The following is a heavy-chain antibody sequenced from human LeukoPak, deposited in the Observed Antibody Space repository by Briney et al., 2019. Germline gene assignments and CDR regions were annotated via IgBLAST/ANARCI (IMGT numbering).Heavy chain of an antibody. CDR2: ISSSSSYI. Sequence: GGSLRLSCAASGFTFASSAVNWVRQAPGKGPEWVSSISSSSSYIYYADSVKGRFTISRDNAKNSLYLQMNSLRAEDTAVYYCARDRAAAGDYWGQGTLVTVSS. CDR3: ARDRAAAGDY. CDR1: GFTFASSA. J-gene: IGHJ4*02. D-gene: IGHD6-13*01. V-gene: IGHV3-21*01.